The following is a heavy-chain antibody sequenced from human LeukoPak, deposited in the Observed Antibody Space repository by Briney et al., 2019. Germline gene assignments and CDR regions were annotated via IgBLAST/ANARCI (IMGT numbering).Heavy chain of an antibody. CDR3: ARELRFSSYYYYMDV. CDR2: IYYSGST. Sequence: PSETLSLTCTVSGGSISSYYWSWIRQPPGKGLEWIGYIYYSGSTNYNPSLKSRVTISADTSKNQFSLKLSSVTAADTAVYYCARELRFSSYYYYMDVWGKGTTVTVSS. CDR1: GGSISSYY. D-gene: IGHD3-3*01. J-gene: IGHJ6*03. V-gene: IGHV4-59*01.